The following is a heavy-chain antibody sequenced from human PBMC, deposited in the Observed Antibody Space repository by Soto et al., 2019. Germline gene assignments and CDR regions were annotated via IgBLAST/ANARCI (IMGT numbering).Heavy chain of an antibody. V-gene: IGHV4-39*07. CDR3: ASLYSSRSWFDP. CDR2: IYYSGST. J-gene: IGHJ5*02. CDR1: GGSISSSSYY. D-gene: IGHD6-13*01. Sequence: PSETLSLTCTVSGGSISSSSYYWGWIRQPPEKGLEWIGSIYYSGSTNYNPSLKSRVTISVDTSKNQFSLKLSSVTAADTAVYYCASLYSSRSWFDPWGQGTLVTVSS.